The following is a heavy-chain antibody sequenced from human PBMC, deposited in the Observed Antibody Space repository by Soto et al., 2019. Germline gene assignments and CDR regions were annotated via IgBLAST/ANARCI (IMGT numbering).Heavy chain of an antibody. Sequence: SETLSLTCTVSGGSISSSSYYWGWIRQPPGKGLEWIGSIYYSGSTYYNPSLKSRVTISVDTSKNQFSLKLSSVTAADTAVYYCARRVLGYGYYFDYWGQGTLVTVSS. CDR1: GGSISSSSYY. J-gene: IGHJ4*02. CDR3: ARRVLGYGYYFDY. D-gene: IGHD3-10*01. V-gene: IGHV4-39*01. CDR2: IYYSGST.